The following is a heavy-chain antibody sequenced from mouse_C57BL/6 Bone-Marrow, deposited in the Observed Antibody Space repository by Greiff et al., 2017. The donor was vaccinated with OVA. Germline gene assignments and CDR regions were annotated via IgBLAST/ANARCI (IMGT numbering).Heavy chain of an antibody. V-gene: IGHV3-1*01. Sequence: EVKLMESGPGMVKPSQSLSLTCTVTGYSITSGYDWHWIRHFPGNKLEWMGYIRYSGSTNYNPSLKSRISITHDTSKNHFFLKLNSVTTEDTAADYCANGNYSAWFAYWGQGTLVTVSA. D-gene: IGHD2-1*01. CDR1: GYSITSGYD. CDR2: IRYSGST. J-gene: IGHJ3*01. CDR3: ANGNYSAWFAY.